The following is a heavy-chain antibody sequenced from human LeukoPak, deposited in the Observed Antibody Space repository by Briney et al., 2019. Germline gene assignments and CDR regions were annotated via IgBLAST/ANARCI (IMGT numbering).Heavy chain of an antibody. CDR1: GFSFSDHY. V-gene: IGHV3-72*01. J-gene: IGHJ4*02. D-gene: IGHD3-16*01. CDR3: ARLQSRIGGFDY. Sequence: GGSLRLSCAASGFSFSDHYMEWVRQAPGKGLEWVGRSRNKANSYATEYAASVTGRFSISRDASKNSLYLQMNGLKTEDTAVYYCARLQSRIGGFDYWDQGTLVTVSS. CDR2: SRNKANSYAT.